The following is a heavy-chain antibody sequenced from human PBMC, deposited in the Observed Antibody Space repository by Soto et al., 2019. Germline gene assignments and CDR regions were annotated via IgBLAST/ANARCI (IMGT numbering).Heavy chain of an antibody. Sequence: QLQLQESGPGLVKPSETLSLTCTVSGGSISSSSYYWGWIRQPPGKGLEWIGSIYYSGSTYYNPSLKSRVTISVDTSKNQFSLKLSSVTAADTAVYYCARDRHIVVVTAIRSDAFDIWGQGTMVTVSS. CDR1: GGSISSSSYY. CDR2: IYYSGST. V-gene: IGHV4-39*02. J-gene: IGHJ3*02. CDR3: ARDRHIVVVTAIRSDAFDI. D-gene: IGHD2-21*02.